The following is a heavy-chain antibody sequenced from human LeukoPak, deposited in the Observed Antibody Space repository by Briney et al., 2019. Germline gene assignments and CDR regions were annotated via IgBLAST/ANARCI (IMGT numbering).Heavy chain of an antibody. CDR2: IKQDGSEK. J-gene: IGHJ5*02. Sequence: GGSLRLSCAASGFTFSSYWMSWVRQAPGKGLEWVANIKQDGSEKYYVDSVKGRFTISRDNAKNSLYLQMNSLRAEDTAVYYCAKDGSGSSRWFDPWGQGTLVTVSS. CDR3: AKDGSGSSRWFDP. D-gene: IGHD3-10*01. CDR1: GFTFSSYW. V-gene: IGHV3-7*03.